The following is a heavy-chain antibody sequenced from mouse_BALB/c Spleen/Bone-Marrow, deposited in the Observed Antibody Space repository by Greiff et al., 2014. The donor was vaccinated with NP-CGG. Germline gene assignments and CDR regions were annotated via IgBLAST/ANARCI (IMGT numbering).Heavy chain of an antibody. V-gene: IGHV1S81*02. CDR3: TRENYGFAY. Sequence: VQLQQSGAELVKPGASVKLSCKASGYTFTSYYMYWVKQRPGQGLEWIEEINPSNGGTNFNEKFKSKATLTVDKSSSTAYMQLSSLTSEDSAVYYCTRENYGFAYWGQGTLVTVSA. J-gene: IGHJ3*01. CDR2: INPSNGGT. CDR1: GYTFTSYY. D-gene: IGHD1-1*02.